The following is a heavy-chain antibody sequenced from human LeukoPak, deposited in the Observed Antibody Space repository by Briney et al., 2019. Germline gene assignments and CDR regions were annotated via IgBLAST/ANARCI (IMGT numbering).Heavy chain of an antibody. V-gene: IGHV4-39*01. D-gene: IGHD4-11*01. CDR3: ARHGGTRITLVEVYYFDY. CDR1: GGSIISSSYY. J-gene: IGHJ4*02. CDR2: IYYTGGT. Sequence: SETLSLTCSVSGGSIISSSYYWGWIRQPPEKGLEWIGSIYYTGGTYYSPSLKSRVTISVDTSNNQFSLKLSSVTAADTAVYYCARHGGTRITLVEVYYFDYWGQGGLVTVSS.